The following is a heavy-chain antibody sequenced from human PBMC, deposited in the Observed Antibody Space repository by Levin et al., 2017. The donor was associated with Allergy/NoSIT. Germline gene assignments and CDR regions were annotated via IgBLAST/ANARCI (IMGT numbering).Heavy chain of an antibody. V-gene: IGHV3-33*01. D-gene: IGHD1-26*01. J-gene: IGHJ3*01. Sequence: LSLTCAASGFTFSNYGMNWVRQAPGKGLEWVSVIWFDGSKDDYAESVKGRFTISRDNSKNMVYLEMNSLRVEDTAVYYCATFAGRNAFDLWGQGTMVIVSS. CDR3: ATFAGRNAFDL. CDR2: IWFDGSKD. CDR1: GFTFSNYG.